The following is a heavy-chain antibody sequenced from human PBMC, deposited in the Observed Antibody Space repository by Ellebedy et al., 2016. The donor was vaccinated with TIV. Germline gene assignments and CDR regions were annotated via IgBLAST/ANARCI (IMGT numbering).Heavy chain of an antibody. CDR3: ARGQAVAGSHFDY. CDR2: ISSSGSDT. Sequence: GESLKISCAASGFSFSDYYMSWIRQVPGTGLEWLSYISSSGSDTNYADSVKGRFPISRDNAKNSLYLEMNSLKVEDTAVYYCARGQAVAGSHFDYWGQGTLVTVSS. D-gene: IGHD6-19*01. CDR1: GFSFSDYY. V-gene: IGHV3-11*06. J-gene: IGHJ4*02.